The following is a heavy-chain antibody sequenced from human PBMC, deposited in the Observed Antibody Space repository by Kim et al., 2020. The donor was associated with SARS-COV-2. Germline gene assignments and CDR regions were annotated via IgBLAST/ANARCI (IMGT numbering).Heavy chain of an antibody. CDR3: ARKGIVGARKRHFDY. V-gene: IGHV4-34*01. CDR2: INHSGST. Sequence: SETLSLTCAVYGGSFSGYYWSWIRQPPGKGLEWIGEINHSGSTNYNPSLKSRVTISVDTSKNQFSLKLSSVTAADTAVYYCARKGIVGARKRHFDYWGQGTLVTVSS. J-gene: IGHJ4*02. CDR1: GGSFSGYY. D-gene: IGHD1-26*01.